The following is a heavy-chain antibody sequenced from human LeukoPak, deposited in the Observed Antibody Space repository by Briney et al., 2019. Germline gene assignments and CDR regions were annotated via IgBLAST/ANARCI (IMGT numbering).Heavy chain of an antibody. CDR3: ARSRPSRYCSGGSCTHHAFDI. CDR2: ISSSGSNI. Sequence: GGSLRLSCAASGFTFSDYYMSWIRQAHGKGLGWVSYISSSGSNIYYADSVKGRFTISRDNANNSLYLQMNSLRAEDTAVYYCARSRPSRYCSGGSCTHHAFDIWGQGTMVTVSS. V-gene: IGHV3-11*04. D-gene: IGHD2-15*01. J-gene: IGHJ3*02. CDR1: GFTFSDYY.